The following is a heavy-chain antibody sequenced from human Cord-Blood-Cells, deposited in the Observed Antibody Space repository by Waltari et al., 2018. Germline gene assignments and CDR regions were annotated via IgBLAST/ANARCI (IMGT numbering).Heavy chain of an antibody. Sequence: QVQLVQSGAEVKKPGASVKVSCKASGYTFTGYYMHWVRQAPGQGLEWMGWINPNSGGTNYAQKFQGWVTMTRDTSISTAYMELSRLRSDDTAVYYCARDSREGRALNFYGMDVWGQGTTVTVSS. CDR3: ARDSREGRALNFYGMDV. V-gene: IGHV1-2*04. CDR2: INPNSGGT. CDR1: GYTFTGYY. J-gene: IGHJ6*02.